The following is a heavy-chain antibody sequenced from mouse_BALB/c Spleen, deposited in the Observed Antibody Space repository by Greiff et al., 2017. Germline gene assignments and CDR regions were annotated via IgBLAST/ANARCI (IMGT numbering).Heavy chain of an antibody. CDR3: APTMITTEDGFAY. J-gene: IGHJ3*01. V-gene: IGHV1S81*02. CDR2: INPSNGRT. Sequence: VQLQQSGAELVKPGASVKLSCKASGYTFTSYWMHWVKQRPGQGLEWIGEINPSNGRTNYNEKFKSKATLTVDKSSSTAYMQLSSLTSEDSAVYYCAPTMITTEDGFAYWGQGTLVTVSA. D-gene: IGHD2-4*01. CDR1: GYTFTSYW.